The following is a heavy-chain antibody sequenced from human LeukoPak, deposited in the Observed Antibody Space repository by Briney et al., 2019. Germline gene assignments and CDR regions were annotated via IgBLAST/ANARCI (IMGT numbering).Heavy chain of an antibody. CDR1: GFTFSSYS. CDR2: ISSSSSYI. Sequence: KPGGSLRLSCAASGFTFSSYSMNWVRQAPGKGLEWVSSISSSSSYIYYADSVKGRFTISRDNAKNSLYLQMNSLRAEDTDVYYCARAYGSGPGNYYYGMDVWGQGTTVTVSS. J-gene: IGHJ6*02. V-gene: IGHV3-21*01. D-gene: IGHD3-10*01. CDR3: ARAYGSGPGNYYYGMDV.